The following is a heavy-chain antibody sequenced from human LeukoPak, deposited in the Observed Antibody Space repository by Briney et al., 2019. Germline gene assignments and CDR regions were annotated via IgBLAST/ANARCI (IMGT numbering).Heavy chain of an antibody. V-gene: IGHV3-7*03. D-gene: IGHD1-7*01. CDR3: AKDLELELPLYFDY. Sequence: GGSLRLSCAASGFTFSSYWMSWVRQAPGKGLEWVANIKQDGSEKYYVDSVKGRFTISRDNSKNTLYLQMNSLRAEDTAVYYCAKDLELELPLYFDYWGQGTLVTVSS. CDR2: IKQDGSEK. J-gene: IGHJ4*02. CDR1: GFTFSSYW.